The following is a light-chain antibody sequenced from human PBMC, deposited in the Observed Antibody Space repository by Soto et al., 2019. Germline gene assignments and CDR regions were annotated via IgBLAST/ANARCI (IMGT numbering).Light chain of an antibody. V-gene: IGLV2-8*01. CDR3: TSYAGDNNLV. CDR1: SRDVGGYNY. J-gene: IGLJ2*01. Sequence: QSALTRPPSASGSPGQSVTISCTGTSRDVGGYNYVSWYQQHPGKAPKLMIYQVTKRPSGVPDRFSASKSGNTASLTVSGLQAEDEAHYYCTSYAGDNNLVFGGGTKLTVL. CDR2: QVT.